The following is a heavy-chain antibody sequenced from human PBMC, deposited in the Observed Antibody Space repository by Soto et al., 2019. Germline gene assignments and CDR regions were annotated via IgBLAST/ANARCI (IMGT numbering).Heavy chain of an antibody. Sequence: QVQLVDSGGGVVQPGRSLRLSCAASGFIFSNYGMHWVRQAPGKGLEWVALISNDGSKKYYADSVKGRFIISRDNSKNTLYLAMNSLRAEDTAVYYCAKAPQGPYYFDYLGQGTVVIVSS. CDR3: AKAPQGPYYFDY. CDR1: GFIFSNYG. V-gene: IGHV3-30*18. J-gene: IGHJ4*02. CDR2: ISNDGSKK.